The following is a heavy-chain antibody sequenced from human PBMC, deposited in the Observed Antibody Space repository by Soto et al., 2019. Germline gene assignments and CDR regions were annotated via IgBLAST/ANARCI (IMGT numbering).Heavy chain of an antibody. CDR3: ATVDISTWIDGMDV. Sequence: KVSCKASGGTFSSYAISWVRQAPGQGLEWMGGTFPMFGKANYAQKFQGRVTISADKSTSTAYMELSSLTSEDTAVYYCATVDISTWIDGMDVWGQGTTVTVSS. J-gene: IGHJ6*02. V-gene: IGHV1-69*06. CDR1: GGTFSSYA. D-gene: IGHD6-13*01. CDR2: TFPMFGKA.